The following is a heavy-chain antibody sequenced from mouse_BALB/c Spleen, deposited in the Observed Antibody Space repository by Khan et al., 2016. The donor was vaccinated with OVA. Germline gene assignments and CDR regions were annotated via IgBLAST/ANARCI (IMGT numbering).Heavy chain of an antibody. V-gene: IGHV2-2*02. D-gene: IGHD2-4*01. Sequence: VQLQESGPGLVQPSQSLSITCTVSGFSLNNYSVHWVRQSPGKGLEWLGVIWSAGSTDYNAAFISRLTISKDNSRGQVFFKINSLQPNDTAIYYCARRGYDYGRGALFAYWGQGTLVTVSA. CDR2: IWSAGST. J-gene: IGHJ3*01. CDR3: ARRGYDYGRGALFAY. CDR1: GFSLNNYS.